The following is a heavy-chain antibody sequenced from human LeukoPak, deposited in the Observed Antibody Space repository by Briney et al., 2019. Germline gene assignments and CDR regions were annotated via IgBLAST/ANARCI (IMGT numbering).Heavy chain of an antibody. V-gene: IGHV1-46*01. CDR2: INPSGGST. J-gene: IGHJ5*02. Sequence: ASVKVSCKASGYTFTSYYMHWVRQAPGQGLEWMGIINPSGGSTSYAQKFQGRVTMTRDTSTNTAYMELSSLRSEDTAVYYCARGGDIAVVPAAMVGPWGQGTLVTVSS. CDR3: ARGGDIAVVPAAMVGP. CDR1: GYTFTSYY. D-gene: IGHD2-2*01.